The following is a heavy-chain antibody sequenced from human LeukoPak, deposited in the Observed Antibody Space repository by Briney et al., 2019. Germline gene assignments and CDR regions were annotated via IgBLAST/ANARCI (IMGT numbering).Heavy chain of an antibody. D-gene: IGHD3-22*01. CDR1: GFTFHNNG. J-gene: IGHJ6*03. CDR2: ISGSSRST. Sequence: PGGSLRLSCAASGFTFHNNGMSWVRQAPGKGLEWVSTISGSSRSTYHAESVKGRFTISRDNSKNTLYLQMNSLRAEDTAVFYCAKPPNSGYTSYYYYYMDVWGKGTTVTVSS. V-gene: IGHV3-23*01. CDR3: AKPPNSGYTSYYYYYMDV.